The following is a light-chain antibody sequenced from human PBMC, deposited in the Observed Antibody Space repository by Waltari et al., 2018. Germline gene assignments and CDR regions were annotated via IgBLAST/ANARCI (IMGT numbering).Light chain of an antibody. J-gene: IGKJ2*03. CDR1: QSISSW. CDR2: KAS. V-gene: IGKV1-12*01. CDR3: LQYSSSQYS. Sequence: DIQMTQSPSSLSASVGDTVTITCRASQSISSWLDWYQQKPGKAPKLLIYKASSLQSGVPSRFSGSGSGTECTLTISSLQPEDFGTYYCLQYSSSQYSFGQGTKVEIK.